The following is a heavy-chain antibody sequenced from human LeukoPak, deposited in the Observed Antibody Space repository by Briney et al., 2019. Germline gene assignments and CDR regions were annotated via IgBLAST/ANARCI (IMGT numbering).Heavy chain of an antibody. V-gene: IGHV3-23*01. CDR2: ISGSGGST. Sequence: GGSLRLSCAAAGFTFSSYAMSWVRQAPGKGLEWVSAISGSGGSTYYADSVKGRFTISRDNSKNTLYLQMNSLRAEDTAVYYCAKGLSSSWGFDYWGQGTLVTVSS. D-gene: IGHD6-13*01. J-gene: IGHJ4*02. CDR3: AKGLSSSWGFDY. CDR1: GFTFSSYA.